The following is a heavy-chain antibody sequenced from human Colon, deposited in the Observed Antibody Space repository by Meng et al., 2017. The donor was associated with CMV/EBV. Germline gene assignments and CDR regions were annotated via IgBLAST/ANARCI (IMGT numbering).Heavy chain of an antibody. CDR2: IRSDGSAT. V-gene: IGHV1-2*02. CDR3: VRSSGWSLFDY. J-gene: IGHJ4*02. D-gene: IGHD6-19*01. CDR1: GYTFSDYY. Sequence: QVQVVPSGAGVKEPGGSVKDSCKPSGYTFSDYYMHWVRQAPGQGLEWMGWIRSDGSATNYAQKFRGRVTMTRDASVSTAYMELSGLTSDDTAVYFCVRSSGWSLFDYWGPGALVTVSS.